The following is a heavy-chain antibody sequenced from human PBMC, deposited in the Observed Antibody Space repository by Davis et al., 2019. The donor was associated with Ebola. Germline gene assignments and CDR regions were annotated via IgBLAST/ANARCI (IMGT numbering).Heavy chain of an antibody. V-gene: IGHV4-30-2*01. J-gene: IGHJ4*02. Sequence: LRLSCAVSGGSISSGGYSWSWIRQPPGKGLEWIGYIYHSGSTYYNPSLKSRVTISVDRSKNQFSLKLSSVTAADTAVYYCARGGNWMLDYWGQGTLVTVSS. CDR2: IYHSGST. CDR3: ARGGNWMLDY. CDR1: GGSISSGGYS. D-gene: IGHD1-1*01.